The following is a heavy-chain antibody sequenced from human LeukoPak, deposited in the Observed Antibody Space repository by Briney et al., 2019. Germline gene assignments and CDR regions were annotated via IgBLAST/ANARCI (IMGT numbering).Heavy chain of an antibody. CDR1: GGSISSYY. J-gene: IGHJ4*02. V-gene: IGHV4-4*07. CDR3: ARMKYYDFWSGYHESGFDY. D-gene: IGHD3-3*01. CDR2: IYTSGST. Sequence: PSETLSLTCTVSGGSISSYYWSWIRQPAGKGLEWIGRIYTSGSTNYNPSLKSRVTMSVDTSKNQFSLKLSSVTAADTAVYYCARMKYYDFWSGYHESGFDYWGQGTLVTVSS.